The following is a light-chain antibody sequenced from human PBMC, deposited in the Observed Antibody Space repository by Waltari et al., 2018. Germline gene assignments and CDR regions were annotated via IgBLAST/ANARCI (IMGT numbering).Light chain of an antibody. CDR2: AAS. Sequence: DIQMTQSPSSLSASVGARITITCRASQSISTYLNWYQQKPGKAPKLLIYAASTLQSGVPSRFTGSGSGTDFTLTISSLQPEDFAIYYCQQSHSTPLTFGLGTKVEI. V-gene: IGKV1-39*01. J-gene: IGKJ1*01. CDR1: QSISTY. CDR3: QQSHSTPLT.